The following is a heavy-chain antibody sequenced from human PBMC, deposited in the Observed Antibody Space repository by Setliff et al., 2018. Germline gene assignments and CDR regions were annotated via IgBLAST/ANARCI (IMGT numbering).Heavy chain of an antibody. CDR2: ISAYNGNT. CDR1: GYTFTSCG. V-gene: IGHV1-18*01. CDR3: ASGVPNYDFWSGYYTGSYWFDP. D-gene: IGHD3-3*01. Sequence: GASVKVSCKASGYTFTSCGISWVRQAPGQGLEWMGWISAYNGNTNYAQKLQGRVTMTTDTSTSTAYMELRSLRSDDTAVYYCASGVPNYDFWSGYYTGSYWFDPWGQGTLVTV. J-gene: IGHJ5*02.